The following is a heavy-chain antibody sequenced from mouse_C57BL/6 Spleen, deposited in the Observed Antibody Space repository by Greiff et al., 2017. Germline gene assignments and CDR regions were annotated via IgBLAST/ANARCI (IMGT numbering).Heavy chain of an antibody. Sequence: QVTLKESGPGILQSSQTLSLTCSFSGFSLSTSGMGVSLIRQPSGKGLEWLAHIYWDDDKRSNPSLTSRLTISKDTSRNQVFLKITSVDTADTATYYCARREGIYAMDYWGQGTSVTVSS. J-gene: IGHJ4*01. V-gene: IGHV8-12*01. CDR3: ARREGIYAMDY. CDR2: IYWDDDK. CDR1: GFSLSTSGMG.